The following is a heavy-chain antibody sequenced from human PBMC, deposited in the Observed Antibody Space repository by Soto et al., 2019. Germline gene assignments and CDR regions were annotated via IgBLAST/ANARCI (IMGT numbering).Heavy chain of an antibody. CDR3: ARDQGGEFLKGSGMDV. V-gene: IGHV4-59*13. CDR1: GDSISRYY. CDR2: IYYSGET. D-gene: IGHD3-10*01. J-gene: IGHJ6*02. Sequence: QVQLQESGPGLVKPSETLSLTCTVSGDSISRYYWSWIRLSPGKGLEWIGYIYYSGETNYNPSVKIRVPISLDGPKNQFFLKLSSVAAADTAVYYSARDQGGEFLKGSGMDVWCQGTTVTVSS.